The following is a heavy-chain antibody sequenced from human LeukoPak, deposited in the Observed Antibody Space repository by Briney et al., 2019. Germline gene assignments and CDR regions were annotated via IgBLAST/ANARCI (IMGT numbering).Heavy chain of an antibody. J-gene: IGHJ3*02. CDR3: AKRYSPGIAAAGAFDI. Sequence: GGSLRLSCAASGFTFSSYGMHWVRQAPGKGLEGVAFIRYDGSNKYYADSVKGRFTISRDNSKNTLYLQMNSLRAEDTAVYYCAKRYSPGIAAAGAFDIWGQGTMVTVSS. CDR2: IRYDGSNK. V-gene: IGHV3-30*02. CDR1: GFTFSSYG. D-gene: IGHD6-13*01.